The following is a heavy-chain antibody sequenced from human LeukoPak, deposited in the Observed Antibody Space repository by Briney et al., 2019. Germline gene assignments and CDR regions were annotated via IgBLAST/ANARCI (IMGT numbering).Heavy chain of an antibody. D-gene: IGHD3-22*01. V-gene: IGHV3-74*01. CDR3: ARDNHYYDSSGYPL. Sequence: PGGSLRLSCAASGFTFSSYWMHWVRQAPGKGLVWVSRINSDGSSTSYADSVKGRFTISRDNSKNTLYLQMGSLRAEDMAVYYCARDNHYYDSSGYPLWGQGTLVTVSS. J-gene: IGHJ4*02. CDR1: GFTFSSYW. CDR2: INSDGSST.